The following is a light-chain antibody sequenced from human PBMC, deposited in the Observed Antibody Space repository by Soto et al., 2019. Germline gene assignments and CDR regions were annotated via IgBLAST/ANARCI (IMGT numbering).Light chain of an antibody. J-gene: IGKJ4*01. V-gene: IGKV3-11*01. CDR2: DAS. CDR3: QQRTNWHLT. CDR1: RSVGRS. Sequence: ETVLTQSPATLSLSPGERATLSCRASRSVGRSLAWYQQKPGQAPRLLIYDASNRATGIPARFSGSGSGTDFTRTISSLEPEDFAIYYCQQRTNWHLTFGGGTTVEIK.